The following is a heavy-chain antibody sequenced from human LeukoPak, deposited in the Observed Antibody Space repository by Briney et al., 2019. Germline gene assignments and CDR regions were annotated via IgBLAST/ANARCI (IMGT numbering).Heavy chain of an antibody. Sequence: YFADSVKGRFTISRDNSKNTLYMQMNSLRAEDTAVQRDHCSGGSCYGAIATFDYWGQGTLVTVSS. CDR3: HCSGGSCYGAIATFDY. D-gene: IGHD2-15*01. V-gene: IGHV3-30*01. J-gene: IGHJ4*02.